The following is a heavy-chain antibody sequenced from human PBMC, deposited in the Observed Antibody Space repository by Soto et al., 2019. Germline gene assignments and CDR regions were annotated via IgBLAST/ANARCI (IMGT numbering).Heavy chain of an antibody. CDR2: IYYSGST. D-gene: IGHD6-6*01. CDR3: ARGPRRGYSSSSVDY. CDR1: GGSISSYY. V-gene: IGHV4-59*01. Sequence: QVQLQESGPGLVKPSETLSLTCTVSGGSISSYYWSWIRQPPGKGLEWIGYIYYSGSTNYNPSLTSRVTISVDTSKNPFSLKLSSVTAADTAVYYCARGPRRGYSSSSVDYWGQGTLVTVSS. J-gene: IGHJ4*02.